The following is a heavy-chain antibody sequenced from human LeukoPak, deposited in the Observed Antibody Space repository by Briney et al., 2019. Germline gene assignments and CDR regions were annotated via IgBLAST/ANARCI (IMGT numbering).Heavy chain of an antibody. J-gene: IGHJ4*02. CDR1: GFTFSSYD. CDR3: AKDPYYYDSSGYYYPTFFDY. D-gene: IGHD3-22*01. V-gene: IGHV3-23*01. Sequence: PGGSLKLSCAASGFTFSSYDMSWVRQAPGKGLEWVSAISGSGGSTYYADSVKGRFTISRDNSKNTLYLQMNSLRAEDTAVYYCAKDPYYYDSSGYYYPTFFDYWGQGTLVTVSS. CDR2: ISGSGGST.